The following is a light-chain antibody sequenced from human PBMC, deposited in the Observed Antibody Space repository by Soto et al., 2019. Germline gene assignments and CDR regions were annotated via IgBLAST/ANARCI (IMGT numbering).Light chain of an antibody. V-gene: IGKV3-15*01. CDR1: QSGSNN. CDR3: QQYNYWPPWT. CDR2: DAS. J-gene: IGKJ1*01. Sequence: ILMTQSPATLSVSPGERATLSCRASQSGSNNLAWYQQKPGQAPSLLIYDASTRATGIPARFSGSGSGTEFTLTISGLQSADFAVYYCQQYNYWPPWTFGQGTKVEIK.